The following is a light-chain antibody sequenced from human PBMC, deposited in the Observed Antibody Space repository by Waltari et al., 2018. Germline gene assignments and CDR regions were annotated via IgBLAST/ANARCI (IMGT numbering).Light chain of an antibody. V-gene: IGLV1-51*01. Sequence: QSVLTQPPSVSAASGQKVTISCSGSSPNIGKNYVPWSKQFPGTAPKLLIYEDDKRPSGISGRFSGSKSGTSATLDIHGLQTGDEADYYCGTWDSSMSVGVLGGGTKVTVL. J-gene: IGLJ2*01. CDR1: SPNIGKNY. CDR2: EDD. CDR3: GTWDSSMSVGV.